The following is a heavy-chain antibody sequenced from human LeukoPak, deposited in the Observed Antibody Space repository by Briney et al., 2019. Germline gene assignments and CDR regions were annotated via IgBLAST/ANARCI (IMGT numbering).Heavy chain of an antibody. J-gene: IGHJ6*02. CDR2: ISSSSSYI. V-gene: IGHV3-21*01. Sequence: GGSLRLSCAASGCTFSSYSMNWVRQAPGKGLEWVSSISSSSSYIYYADSVKGRFTISRDNAKNSLYLQMNSLRAEDTAVYYCARAHPVPAAIFDYYYGMDVWGQGTTVTVSS. CDR1: GCTFSSYS. D-gene: IGHD2-2*02. CDR3: ARAHPVPAAIFDYYYGMDV.